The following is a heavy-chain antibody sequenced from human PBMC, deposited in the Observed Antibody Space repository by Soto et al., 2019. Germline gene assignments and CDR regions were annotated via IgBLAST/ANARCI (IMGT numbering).Heavy chain of an antibody. CDR3: ASDQSFARNNYYGIDF. J-gene: IGHJ6*02. V-gene: IGHV1-18*01. Sequence: QVKLVQSGAEVKKPGASVKVSCKSSGYPFTHYGITWVRQAPGQGLEWMEWISPFNGNTNYGQTIQGRVTLTTDTSTGTVYTELRNMRTDDTAVYYCASDQSFARNNYYGIDFWGQGTTVTVSS. CDR2: ISPFNGNT. CDR1: GYPFTHYG.